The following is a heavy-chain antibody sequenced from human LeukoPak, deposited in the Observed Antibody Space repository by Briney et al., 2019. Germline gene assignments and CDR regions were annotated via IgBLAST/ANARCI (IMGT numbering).Heavy chain of an antibody. J-gene: IGHJ4*02. Sequence: PGGSLRLSCAASGFTFSSYAMHWVRQAPGKGLEYVSAISSNGGSTYYANSVKGRFTISRDNSKNTLYLQMNSLRAEDTALYYCARLRTTGTFDYWGQGTLVTVSS. CDR3: ARLRTTGTFDY. V-gene: IGHV3-64*01. CDR2: ISSNGGST. CDR1: GFTFSSYA. D-gene: IGHD1-1*01.